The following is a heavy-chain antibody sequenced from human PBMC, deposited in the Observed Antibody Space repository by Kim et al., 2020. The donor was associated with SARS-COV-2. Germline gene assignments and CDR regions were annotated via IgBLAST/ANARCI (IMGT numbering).Heavy chain of an antibody. D-gene: IGHD3-22*01. V-gene: IGHV4-4*07. Sequence: SETLSLTCTVSGGSISSYYWSWIRQPAGKGLEWIGRIYTSGSTNYNPSLKSRVTMSVDTSKNQFSLKLSSVTAADTAVYYCARTEFDSSGYYSHWYFDLWGRGTLVTVSS. CDR3: ARTEFDSSGYYSHWYFDL. CDR1: GGSISSYY. J-gene: IGHJ2*01. CDR2: IYTSGST.